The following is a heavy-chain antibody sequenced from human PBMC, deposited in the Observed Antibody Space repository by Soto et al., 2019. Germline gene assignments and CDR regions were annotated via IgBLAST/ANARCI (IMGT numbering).Heavy chain of an antibody. V-gene: IGHV1-69*05. CDR2: IIPIFGRA. CDR1: GGTFSSYA. J-gene: IGHJ6*02. CDR3: AALGGYSSGWYPSYYYGMDV. D-gene: IGHD6-19*01. Sequence: SVKVSCKASGGTFSSYAFSWVRQAPGQGLEWMGGIIPIFGRANYAQKFQGRVTITRDMSTSTAYMELSSLRSEDTAVYYCAALGGYSSGWYPSYYYGMDVWGQGTTVTVSS.